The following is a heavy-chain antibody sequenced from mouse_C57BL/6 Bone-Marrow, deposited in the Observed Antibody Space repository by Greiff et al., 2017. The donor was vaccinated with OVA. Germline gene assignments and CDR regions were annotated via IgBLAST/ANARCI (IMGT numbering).Heavy chain of an antibody. D-gene: IGHD2-5*01. CDR3: ASPYSNPYYFDY. CDR2: IWSGGST. V-gene: IGHV2-2*01. Sequence: VQLQQSGPGLVQPSQSLSITCTVSGFSLTSYGVHWVRQSPGKGLEWLGVIWSGGSTDYNAAIISRLSISKDNSKSQVFIKMNSLQADDTAIYYFASPYSNPYYFDYWGQGTTLTVSS. CDR1: GFSLTSYG. J-gene: IGHJ2*01.